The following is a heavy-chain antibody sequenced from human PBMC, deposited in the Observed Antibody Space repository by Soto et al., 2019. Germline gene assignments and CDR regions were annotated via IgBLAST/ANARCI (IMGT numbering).Heavy chain of an antibody. Sequence: GGSLRLSCAVSGFTFSSYAMSWVRQAPGKGLEWVSSISGSGDSTYYADSVKGRFTISRDNSKITLYLQLNSLRAEDTGVYYCARDWSYSGFEDFWGQGTQVTVSS. D-gene: IGHD5-12*01. J-gene: IGHJ4*02. CDR1: GFTFSSYA. V-gene: IGHV3-23*01. CDR2: ISGSGDST. CDR3: ARDWSYSGFEDF.